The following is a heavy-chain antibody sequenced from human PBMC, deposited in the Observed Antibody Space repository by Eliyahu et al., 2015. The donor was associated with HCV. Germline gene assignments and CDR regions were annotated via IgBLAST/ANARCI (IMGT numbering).Heavy chain of an antibody. V-gene: IGHV3-64*07. D-gene: IGHD4-11*01. CDR3: ARDRGDYSNYGSSNFDC. J-gene: IGHJ4*02. CDR2: ISHNGGTT. Sequence: EVLLVESGGGLVQPGGSLRLSCAAXGFXFSKFPMHWVRQAPGKGLEYISAISHNGGTTYYAESVKGRFTISRDNSRNTLYLQLGSLRSEDTGVYYCARDRGDYSNYGSSNFDCWGQGTLVTVSS. CDR1: GFXFSKFP.